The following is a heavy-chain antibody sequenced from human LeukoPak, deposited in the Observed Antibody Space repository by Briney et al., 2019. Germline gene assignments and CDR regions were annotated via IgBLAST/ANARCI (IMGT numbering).Heavy chain of an antibody. D-gene: IGHD3-9*01. CDR1: GYTFTGYY. J-gene: IGHJ5*02. V-gene: IGHV1-2*06. CDR2: INPNSGGT. CDR3: ARDHYDILTGYYSKHPNWFDP. Sequence: ASVKASCKASGYTFTGYYMDWVRQAPGQGLEWMGRINPNSGGTNYAQKFQGRVTMTRDTSISTAYMELSRLRSDDTAVYYCARDHYDILTGYYSKHPNWFDPWGQGTLVTVSS.